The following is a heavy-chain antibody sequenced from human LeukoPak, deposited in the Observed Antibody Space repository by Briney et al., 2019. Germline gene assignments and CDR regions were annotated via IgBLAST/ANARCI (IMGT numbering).Heavy chain of an antibody. CDR1: GYSFTSYW. Sequence: GESLKISCKGSGYSFTSYWSGWGRQIPGKGLEWMGIIYPGDSDTRYSPSFQGQVTISADKSISTAYLQWSSLKASDTAMYYCARAYPRSGWLDYWGQGTLVTVSS. CDR2: IYPGDSDT. V-gene: IGHV5-51*01. CDR3: ARAYPRSGWLDY. D-gene: IGHD6-19*01. J-gene: IGHJ4*02.